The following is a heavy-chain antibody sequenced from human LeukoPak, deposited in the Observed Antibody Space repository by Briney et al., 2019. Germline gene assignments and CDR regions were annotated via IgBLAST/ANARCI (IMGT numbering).Heavy chain of an antibody. CDR3: ARTAWFGELLEGGGEGKFDY. CDR1: GFTFSSYW. Sequence: PGGSLRLSCAASGFTFSSYWMSWVRQAPGKGLEWVANIKQDGSEKYYVDSVKGRFTISRDNAKNSLYLQMNSLRAEDTAVYYCARTAWFGELLEGGGEGKFDYWGQGTLVTVSS. D-gene: IGHD3-10*01. J-gene: IGHJ4*02. CDR2: IKQDGSEK. V-gene: IGHV3-7*01.